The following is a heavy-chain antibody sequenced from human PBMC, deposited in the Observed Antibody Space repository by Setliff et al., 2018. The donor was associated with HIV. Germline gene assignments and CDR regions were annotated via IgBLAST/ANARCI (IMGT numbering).Heavy chain of an antibody. V-gene: IGHV4-39*07. CDR3: VRNSGWALGS. CDR1: GAPTSRDNYF. J-gene: IGHJ4*02. CDR2: IHSPGTV. D-gene: IGHD3-16*01. Sequence: PSETLSLTCSVTGAPTSRDNYFWGWIRQPPGKGLEWIANIHSPGTVYYNPSLRSRVTISLDTSKNQFSLKLSSVTAADTAVYFCVRNSGWALGSWGQGTLVTVSS.